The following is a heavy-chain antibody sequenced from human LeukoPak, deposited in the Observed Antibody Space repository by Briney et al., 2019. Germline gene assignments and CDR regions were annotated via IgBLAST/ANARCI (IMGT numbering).Heavy chain of an antibody. V-gene: IGHV3-7*01. J-gene: IGHJ4*02. CDR3: AKGYYYDSSGSAPGY. CDR2: IKQDGSER. CDR1: GFTFSSYW. D-gene: IGHD3-22*01. Sequence: GGSLRLSCAASGFTFSSYWMSWVRQAPGKGLEWVANIKQDGSERYYVDSVKGRFTISRDNAKNSLYLQMNSLRAEDTAVYYYAKGYYYDSSGSAPGYWGQGTLVTVSS.